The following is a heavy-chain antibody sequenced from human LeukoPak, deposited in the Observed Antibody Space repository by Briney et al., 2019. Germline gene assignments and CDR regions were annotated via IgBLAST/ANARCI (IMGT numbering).Heavy chain of an antibody. CDR2: IHPYNGNT. CDR1: GYTFTNYG. D-gene: IGHD6-19*01. J-gene: IGHJ4*02. CDR3: ARPLGAGTALYYFDY. V-gene: IGHV1-18*01. Sequence: GASVKVSCKASGYTFTNYGISWVRQAPGQGLEWMGWIHPYNGNTHYAQKLQGRVTVTTDTSTSTAYVELRSLGSDDTAVYFCARPLGAGTALYYFDYWGQGTLVTVSS.